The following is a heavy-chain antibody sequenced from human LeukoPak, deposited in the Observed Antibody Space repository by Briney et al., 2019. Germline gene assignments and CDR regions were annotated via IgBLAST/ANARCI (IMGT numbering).Heavy chain of an antibody. CDR1: GFSFDDYG. Sequence: GGSLRLSCAASGFSFDDYGMHWVRRAPGKGLEWVPGISWNSGATAYADSVKGRFTISRDNAMDSLYLQMNSLRVEDTALYYCAKIYGSGSQPFDYWGQGTLVTVSS. J-gene: IGHJ4*02. CDR2: ISWNSGAT. V-gene: IGHV3-9*01. D-gene: IGHD3-10*01. CDR3: AKIYGSGSQPFDY.